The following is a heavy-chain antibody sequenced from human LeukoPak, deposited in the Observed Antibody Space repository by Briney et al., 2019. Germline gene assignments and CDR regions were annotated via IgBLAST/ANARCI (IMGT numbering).Heavy chain of an antibody. D-gene: IGHD1-1*01. CDR2: IYYSGTT. CDR1: GGSISSSSYY. V-gene: IGHV4-39*02. J-gene: IGHJ6*03. Sequence: SETMSLTCTVSGGSISSSSYYWGWIRQPPGKGLEWIGTIYYSGTTYYNPSLKSRVTISADTSKNHFSLKLSSVTAADTAVYYCARPGHSYYYMDVWGKGTTVTVSS. CDR3: ARPGHSYYYMDV.